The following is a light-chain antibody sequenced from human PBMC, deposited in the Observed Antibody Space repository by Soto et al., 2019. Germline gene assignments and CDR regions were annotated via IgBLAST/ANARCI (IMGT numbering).Light chain of an antibody. CDR1: SSDVGGYNY. V-gene: IGLV2-14*03. Sequence: QSALTQPASVSGSPGQSITISCTGTSSDVGGYNYVSWYQQHPGKAPKLLICDVTNRPSGVSNRFSGSKSDNTASLTISGLQTEDEADYYCSSFASSIPLVFGGGTKLTVL. J-gene: IGLJ2*01. CDR2: DVT. CDR3: SSFASSIPLV.